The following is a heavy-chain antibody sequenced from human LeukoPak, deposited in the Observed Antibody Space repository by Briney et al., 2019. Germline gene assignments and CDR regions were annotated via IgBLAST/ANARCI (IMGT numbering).Heavy chain of an antibody. V-gene: IGHV4-39*07. CDR1: GGSISSSSYY. D-gene: IGHD6-19*01. J-gene: IGHJ4*02. Sequence: SETLSLTCTVSGGSISSSSYYWGWIRQPPGKGLEWIGSIYYSGSTYYNPSLKSRVTISVDTSKNQFSLKLSSVTAADTAVYYCARLYSSGWYGGYYFDYWGQGILVTVSS. CDR2: IYYSGST. CDR3: ARLYSSGWYGGYYFDY.